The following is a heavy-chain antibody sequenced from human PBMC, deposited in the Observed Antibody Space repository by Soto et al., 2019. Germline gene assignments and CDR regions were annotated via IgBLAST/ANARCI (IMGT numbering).Heavy chain of an antibody. Sequence: ASVKVSCKASGYTFTGYYIHWVRQAPGQGLEWMGWINPNSGGTNYAQKFQGWVTMTRDTSISTAYMELSRLRSDDTAVYYCARALVRNYTGYDYWGQGTLVTVSS. V-gene: IGHV1-2*04. D-gene: IGHD1-7*01. CDR3: ARALVRNYTGYDY. J-gene: IGHJ4*02. CDR2: INPNSGGT. CDR1: GYTFTGYY.